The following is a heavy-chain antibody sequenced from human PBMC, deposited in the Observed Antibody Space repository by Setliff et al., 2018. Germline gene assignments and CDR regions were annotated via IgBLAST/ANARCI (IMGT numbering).Heavy chain of an antibody. J-gene: IGHJ4*02. CDR1: GFTFSAHY. V-gene: IGHV3-11*04. CDR2: VSTTGSST. CDR3: ARTPGSTVTPLDY. D-gene: IGHD4-17*01. Sequence: PGGSLRLSCAASGFTFSAHYMDWLRQAPGKGLEYVSAVSTTGSSTYYADSVKGRFTISRDNAKNSLYLQINSLRAEDTAVYYCARTPGSTVTPLDYWGQGTLVTVSS.